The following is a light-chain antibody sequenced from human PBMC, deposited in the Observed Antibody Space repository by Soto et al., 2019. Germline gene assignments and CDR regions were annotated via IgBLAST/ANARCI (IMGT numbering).Light chain of an antibody. CDR1: QSLLHSDGKTY. V-gene: IGKV2D-29*01. J-gene: IGKJ5*01. Sequence: DIVLTQTRVSLSVTPGPPDSISCKPSQSLLHSDGKTYLYWYLQKPGHPPQPMIYELSNRFSGVPDRFSGSGSGTDFTLKISRVEAEDVGVYYCMQSIQFPITLGQGTRLEIK. CDR3: MQSIQFPIT. CDR2: ELS.